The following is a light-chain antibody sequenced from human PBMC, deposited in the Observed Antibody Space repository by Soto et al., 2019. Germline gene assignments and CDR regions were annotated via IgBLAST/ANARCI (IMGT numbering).Light chain of an antibody. CDR2: GAA. CDR1: QSISAY. J-gene: IGKJ5*01. V-gene: IGKV1-39*01. Sequence: DIRMTQSPSSLSASVGDRVTITCRAGQSISAYLNWYQHKAGKPPKLLISGAASLQSGVPSRFSGSGSGTDFTLTINNLQPEDFATYYCQQSYSSPTISFGQWTRLEIK. CDR3: QQSYSSPTIS.